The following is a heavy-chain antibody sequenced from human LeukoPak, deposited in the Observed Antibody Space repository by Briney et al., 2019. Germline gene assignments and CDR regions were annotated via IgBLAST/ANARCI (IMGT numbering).Heavy chain of an antibody. D-gene: IGHD2-2*01. CDR3: ARSKDIVVVPAAGRFDP. CDR1: GYTFTSYG. J-gene: IGHJ5*02. V-gene: IGHV1-18*01. Sequence: ASVKVSCKASGYTFTSYGISWVRQAPGQGLEWMGWISAYNGNTNYAQKLQGRVTMTTDTSTSTAYMELRSPRSDDTAVYYCARSKDIVVVPAAGRFDPWGQGTLVTVSS. CDR2: ISAYNGNT.